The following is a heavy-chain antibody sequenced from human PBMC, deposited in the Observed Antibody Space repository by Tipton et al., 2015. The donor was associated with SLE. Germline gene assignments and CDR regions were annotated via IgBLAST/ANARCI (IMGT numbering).Heavy chain of an antibody. Sequence: SLRLSCAASGFTFSSYGMHWVRQAPGKGLEWVANIKQDGSEKYYVDSVKGRFTISRDNAKNSLYLQMNSLRAEDTAVYYCARHGVEPGRELLLPPYMDVWGKGTTVTVSS. D-gene: IGHD1-26*01. CDR2: IKQDGSEK. V-gene: IGHV3-7*01. CDR1: GFTFSSYG. CDR3: ARHGVEPGRELLLPPYMDV. J-gene: IGHJ6*03.